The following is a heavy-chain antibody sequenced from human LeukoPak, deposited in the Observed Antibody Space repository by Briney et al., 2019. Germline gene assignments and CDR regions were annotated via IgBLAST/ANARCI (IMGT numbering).Heavy chain of an antibody. J-gene: IGHJ4*02. D-gene: IGHD1-26*01. CDR3: ARDRSGSYYPYPDY. V-gene: IGHV3-33*01. CDR1: GFTFSSYG. Sequence: GRSLRLSCAAPGFTFSSYGMHWVRQAPGKGLEWVAVIWYDGSNKYYADSVKGRFTISRDNSKNTLYLQMNSLRAEDTAVYYCARDRSGSYYPYPDYWGQGTLVTVSS. CDR2: IWYDGSNK.